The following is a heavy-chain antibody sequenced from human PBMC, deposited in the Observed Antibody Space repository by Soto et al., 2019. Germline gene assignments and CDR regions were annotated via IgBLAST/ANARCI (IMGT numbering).Heavy chain of an antibody. J-gene: IGHJ6*02. D-gene: IGHD3-10*01. CDR3: AKGDTMVRGVIIMRRYYYYGMDV. Sequence: GGSLRLSCAASGFTFSSYAMSWVRQAPGKGLEWVSAISGSGGSTYYADSVKGRFTISRDNSKNTLYLQMNSLRAEDTAVYYCAKGDTMVRGVIIMRRYYYYGMDVWGQGTTVTV. CDR2: ISGSGGST. CDR1: GFTFSSYA. V-gene: IGHV3-23*01.